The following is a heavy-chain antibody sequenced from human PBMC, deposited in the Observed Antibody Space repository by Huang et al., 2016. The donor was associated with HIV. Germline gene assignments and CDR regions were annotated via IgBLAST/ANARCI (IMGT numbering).Heavy chain of an antibody. D-gene: IGHD6-19*01. CDR2: INHIGKT. CDR3: AREKAADSAWYGVYYFDY. V-gene: IGHV4-34*01. J-gene: IGHJ4*02. Sequence: QVQLRQWGAGLVKPSETLSLTCAVYGGSFSGYYWTWIRQSPGKGLEWIGEINHIGKTNYQPSLKSRVTISKDTANNQFYLQLTSVSAADTGVYFCAREKAADSAWYGVYYFDYWGEGALVTVTS. CDR1: GGSFSGYY.